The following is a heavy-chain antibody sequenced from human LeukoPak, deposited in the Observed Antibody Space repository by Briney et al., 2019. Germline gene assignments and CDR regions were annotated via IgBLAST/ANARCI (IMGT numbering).Heavy chain of an antibody. V-gene: IGHV3-33*01. J-gene: IGHJ4*02. CDR2: IWYDGSNK. Sequence: GGSLRLSCAASGFTFSSYGMHWVRQAPGKGLEWVAVIWYDGSNKYYADSVKGRFTISRDNSKNTLYLQMNSLRAEDTAVYYCVRDGAYSSSWYRYYFDYWGQGTLVTVSS. CDR1: GFTFSSYG. D-gene: IGHD6-13*01. CDR3: VRDGAYSSSWYRYYFDY.